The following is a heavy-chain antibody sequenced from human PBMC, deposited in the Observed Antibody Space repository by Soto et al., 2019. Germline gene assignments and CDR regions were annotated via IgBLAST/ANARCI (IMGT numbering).Heavy chain of an antibody. CDR1: GFTFSSYN. J-gene: IGHJ4*02. Sequence: PGGSLSLSCAAAGFTFSSYNMSWVRQAPGKGLEWVSGLSGSGTSTYYADSVKGRFTISRDNSRDTLFLQMNSLTADDTAVYYCAKATTNGGWFNPFDSWGQGALVTVS. CDR3: AKATTNGGWFNPFDS. D-gene: IGHD6-19*01. V-gene: IGHV3-23*01. CDR2: LSGSGTST.